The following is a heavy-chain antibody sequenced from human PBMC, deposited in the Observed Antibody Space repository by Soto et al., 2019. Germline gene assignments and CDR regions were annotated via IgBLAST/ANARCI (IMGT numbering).Heavy chain of an antibody. D-gene: IGHD2-15*01. J-gene: IGHJ5*02. Sequence: GASVKVSCKASGGTFSSYAISWVRQAPGQGLEWMGGIIPIFGTANYAQKFQGRVTITADESTSTAYMELSSLRSEDTAVYYCARTSIVVVVNGWFDPWGQGTLVTVSS. V-gene: IGHV1-69*13. CDR1: GGTFSSYA. CDR2: IIPIFGTA. CDR3: ARTSIVVVVNGWFDP.